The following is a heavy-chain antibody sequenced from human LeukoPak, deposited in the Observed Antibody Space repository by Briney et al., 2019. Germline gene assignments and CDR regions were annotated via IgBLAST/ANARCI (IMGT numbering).Heavy chain of an antibody. J-gene: IGHJ3*02. CDR2: ISGSGGGT. V-gene: IGHV3-23*01. Sequence: LTGGSLRLSSAASGFTFSSYPMSWVRQAPGKGLEWVSGISGSGGGTFYPESVKGRLIISRDNSKNTLYLQMNSLRAEDTAVYYCAKGSGTRAFDIWGQGTMVTVSS. CDR1: GFTFSSYP. CDR3: AKGSGTRAFDI. D-gene: IGHD3-10*01.